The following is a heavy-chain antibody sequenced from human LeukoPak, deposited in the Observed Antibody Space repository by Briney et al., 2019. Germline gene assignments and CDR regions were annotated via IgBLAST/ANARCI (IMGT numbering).Heavy chain of an antibody. CDR1: GFTFSTYS. D-gene: IGHD3-3*01. CDR2: ISSSSSYI. V-gene: IGHV3-21*06. Sequence: GGSLRLTCAASGFTFSTYSMNWVRQAPGKGLEWVSFISSSSSYIYYADSMKGRFTISRDNAKNSLYLQMNSLRAEDTAVYYCARAPAMILRPNYMDVWGKGTTVTVSS. J-gene: IGHJ6*03. CDR3: ARAPAMILRPNYMDV.